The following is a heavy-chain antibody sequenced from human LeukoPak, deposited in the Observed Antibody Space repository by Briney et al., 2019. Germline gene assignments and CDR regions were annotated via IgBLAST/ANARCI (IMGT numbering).Heavy chain of an antibody. Sequence: SETLSLTCAVSGGSISTSPYYWGWIRQPPGKGLEWIGNIYNSGYTYYNPSLKSRVTMSVDTSKSQFSLKLASVTAADTAIYYCTRFYDKYGYYYFGYWGQGTLVTVPS. J-gene: IGHJ4*02. CDR3: TRFYDKYGYYYFGY. D-gene: IGHD5-24*01. V-gene: IGHV4-39*01. CDR2: IYNSGYT. CDR1: GGSISTSPYY.